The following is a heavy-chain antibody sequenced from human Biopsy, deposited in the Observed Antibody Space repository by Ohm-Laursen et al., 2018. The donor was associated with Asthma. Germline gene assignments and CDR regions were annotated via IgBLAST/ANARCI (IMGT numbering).Heavy chain of an antibody. Sequence: SDTLSLTCTVSGDSISSYHWSWIRQPPGKGLEWIGYVFYGGATNYNPSLKSRVTISVDTSKNQFFLRLSSVTAADTAVYYCARGVVYGGDSYAEYFQHWSRGTLVTVSS. CDR2: VFYGGAT. CDR1: GDSISSYH. V-gene: IGHV4-59*07. J-gene: IGHJ1*01. CDR3: ARGVVYGGDSYAEYFQH. D-gene: IGHD4-23*01.